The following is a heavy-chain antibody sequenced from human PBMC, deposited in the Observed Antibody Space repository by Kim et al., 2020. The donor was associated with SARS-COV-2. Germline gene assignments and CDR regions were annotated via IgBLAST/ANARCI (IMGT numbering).Heavy chain of an antibody. V-gene: IGHV4-39*01. CDR3: ARLTTVTTFHY. CDR2: IYYSGST. D-gene: IGHD4-17*01. CDR1: GGSISSSSYY. J-gene: IGHJ4*02. Sequence: SETLSLTCTVSGGSISSSSYYWGWIRQPPGKGLEWIGSIYYSGSTYSNPSLKSRVTISVDTSKNQFSLKLSSVTAADTAVYYCARLTTVTTFHYWGQGTLVTVSS.